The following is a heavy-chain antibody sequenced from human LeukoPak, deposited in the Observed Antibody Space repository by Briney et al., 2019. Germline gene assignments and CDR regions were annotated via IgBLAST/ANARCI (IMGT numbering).Heavy chain of an antibody. CDR1: GGSISSYY. V-gene: IGHV4-59*01. CDR3: ARAGDSYSSGWWSWFDP. CDR2: IYYSGGT. J-gene: IGHJ5*02. Sequence: SETLSLTCTVSGGSISSYYWSWIRQPPGKGLEWIGYIYYSGGTNYNPSLKSRVTISVDTSKNQFSLKLSSVTAADTAVYYCARAGDSYSSGWWSWFDPWGQETLVTVSS. D-gene: IGHD6-19*01.